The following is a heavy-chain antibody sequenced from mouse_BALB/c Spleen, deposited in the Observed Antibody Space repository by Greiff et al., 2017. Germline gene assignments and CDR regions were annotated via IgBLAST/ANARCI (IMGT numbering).Heavy chain of an antibody. CDR3: ASYDGAMDY. J-gene: IGHJ4*01. Sequence: EVQRVESGGGLVQPGGSRKLSCAASGFTFSSFGMHWVRQAPEKGLEWVAYISSGSSTIYYADTVKGRFTISRDNPKNTLFLQMTSLRSEDTAMYYCASYDGAMDYWGQGTSVTVSS. CDR2: ISSGSSTI. V-gene: IGHV5-17*02. D-gene: IGHD2-12*01. CDR1: GFTFSSFG.